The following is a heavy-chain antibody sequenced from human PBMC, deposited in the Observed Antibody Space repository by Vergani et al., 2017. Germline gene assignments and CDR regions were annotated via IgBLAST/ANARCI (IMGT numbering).Heavy chain of an antibody. Sequence: EVQLVESGGGLVKPGGSLRLSCAASGLTFSSYSMNWVRQAPGKGLEWVSSISSSSSYIYYADSVKGRFTISRDNAKNSLYLQMNSLRAEDTAVYYCARGGDCSSTSCYMGYYYYYMDVWGKGTTVTVSS. CDR3: ARGGDCSSTSCYMGYYYYYMDV. CDR1: GLTFSSYS. CDR2: ISSSSSYI. D-gene: IGHD2-2*02. V-gene: IGHV3-21*01. J-gene: IGHJ6*03.